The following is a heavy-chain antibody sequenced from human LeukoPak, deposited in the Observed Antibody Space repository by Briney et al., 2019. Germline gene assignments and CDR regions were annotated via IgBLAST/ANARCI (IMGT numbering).Heavy chain of an antibody. D-gene: IGHD6-13*01. CDR3: ARQDWSGYSSSWSTAEYDY. Sequence: GESLKISCQGSGYSFTSYWIGWVRQMPGKGLEWMGIIYPGDSDTRYSPSFQGQVTISADKSISTAYLQWSSLKASDTAMYYCARQDWSGYSSSWSTAEYDYWGQGTLVTVSS. J-gene: IGHJ4*02. CDR1: GYSFTSYW. CDR2: IYPGDSDT. V-gene: IGHV5-51*01.